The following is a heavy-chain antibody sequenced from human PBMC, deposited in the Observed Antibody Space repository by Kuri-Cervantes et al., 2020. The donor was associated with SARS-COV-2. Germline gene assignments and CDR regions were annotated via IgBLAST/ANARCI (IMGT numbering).Heavy chain of an antibody. CDR3: AKGPRRNCSGGSCYYIAWFWGY. CDR1: GFTFSSYA. J-gene: IGHJ4*02. V-gene: IGHV3-23*01. D-gene: IGHD2-15*01. Sequence: GESLKISCAASGFTFSSYAFSWVRQAPGKGLECVSTISVSGGSTYYTDSVKGRFTISRDNSKNTLYLQMNSLRVEDAAVYYCAKGPRRNCSGGSCYYIAWFWGYWGQGTRVTVSS. CDR2: ISVSGGST.